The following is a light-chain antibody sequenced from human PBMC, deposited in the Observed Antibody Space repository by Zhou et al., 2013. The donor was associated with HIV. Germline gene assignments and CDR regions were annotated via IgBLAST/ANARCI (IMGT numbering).Light chain of an antibody. V-gene: IGKV3-20*01. CDR2: DTS. Sequence: VLTQSPGTLPLSPGQTATLSCRASQSVSSNYLAWYQQKPGQAPRLLIYDTSTRATGIPDRFSGSGSGTDFTLTISRLEPEDFAVYYCQQYNDWYTFGQGTKLEIK. CDR1: QSVSSNY. CDR3: QQYNDWYT. J-gene: IGKJ2*01.